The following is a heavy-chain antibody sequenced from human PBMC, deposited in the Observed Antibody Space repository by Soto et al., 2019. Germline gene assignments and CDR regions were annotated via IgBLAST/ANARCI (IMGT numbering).Heavy chain of an antibody. D-gene: IGHD3-22*01. V-gene: IGHV3-9*01. J-gene: IGHJ4*02. CDR1: GFKFGDYA. Sequence: EVQLVESGGGLVQPGRSLRLSCEASGFKFGDYAMHWVRQAPGKGLEWVSGVSWNSEIVGYADSVKGRFTISRDNAKNSLYLEMNSLKTEDTAVYYCVRTTYFSDSSGYTRCFDYWGQGTLVTVSS. CDR3: VRTTYFSDSSGYTRCFDY. CDR2: VSWNSEIV.